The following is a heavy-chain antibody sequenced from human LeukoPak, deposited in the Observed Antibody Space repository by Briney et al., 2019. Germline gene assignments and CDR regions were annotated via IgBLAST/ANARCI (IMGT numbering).Heavy chain of an antibody. CDR1: GGSISSYY. CDR3: ARDGEMAAFDY. J-gene: IGHJ4*02. CDR2: IYYSGST. D-gene: IGHD5-24*01. Sequence: SETLSLTRTVSGGSISSYYWSWIRQPPGKGLEWIGYIYYSGSTNYNPSLKSRVTISVDTSKNQFSLKLSSVTAADTAVYYCARDGEMAAFDYWGQGTLVTVSS. V-gene: IGHV4-59*01.